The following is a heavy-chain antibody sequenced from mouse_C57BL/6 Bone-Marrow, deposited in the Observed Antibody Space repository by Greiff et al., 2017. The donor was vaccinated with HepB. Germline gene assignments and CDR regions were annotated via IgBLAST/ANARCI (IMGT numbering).Heavy chain of an antibody. V-gene: IGHV1-74*01. CDR1: GYTFTSYW. J-gene: IGHJ4*01. CDR2: IHPSDSDT. CDR3: AIVSGGDAMDY. Sequence: VQLQQSGAELVKPGASVKVSCKASGYTFTSYWMHWVKQRPGQGLEWIGRIHPSDSDTNYNQKFKGKATLTVDKSSGTAYMQLSSLTSEDSAVYYCAIVSGGDAMDYWGQGTSVTVSS. D-gene: IGHD1-3*01.